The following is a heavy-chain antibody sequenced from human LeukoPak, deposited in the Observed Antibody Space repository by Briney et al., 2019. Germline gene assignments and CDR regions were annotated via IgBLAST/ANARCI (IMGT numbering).Heavy chain of an antibody. CDR2: ISSSGGST. CDR1: GITFSNYA. V-gene: IGHV3-23*01. D-gene: IGHD1-20*01. CDR3: ANGVYNWKYFDY. J-gene: IGHJ4*02. Sequence: GRSLRLSCAASGITFSNYAMSWVRQAPGKGLEWVSGISSSGGSTEYADSVKGRFTMSRDNSKNTLYLQMNSLRAEDTAVYYCANGVYNWKYFDYWGRGTLVTVSS.